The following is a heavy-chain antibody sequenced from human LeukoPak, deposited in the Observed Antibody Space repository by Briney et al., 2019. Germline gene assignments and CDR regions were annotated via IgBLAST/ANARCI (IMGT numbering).Heavy chain of an antibody. Sequence: SETLSLTCAVSGETFSGHYWSWIRQPPGKGLEYIGEINGNGRTIYNPSLESRVTISEDTSKNQVSLNLNSVTAADTALYYCARVAMTGSFDHWYFDLWGRGTLVIVSS. J-gene: IGHJ2*01. CDR3: ARVAMTGSFDHWYFDL. CDR1: GETFSGHY. CDR2: INGNGRT. D-gene: IGHD3-9*01. V-gene: IGHV4-34*01.